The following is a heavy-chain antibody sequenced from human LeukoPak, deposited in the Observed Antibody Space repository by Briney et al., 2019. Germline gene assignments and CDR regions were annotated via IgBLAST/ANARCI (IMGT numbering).Heavy chain of an antibody. CDR3: ARDGSIAARAFDI. CDR2: INPNSGGT. D-gene: IGHD6-6*01. CDR1: GYTFTGYY. Sequence: GASVKVSCKASGYTFTGYYMHWVRQAPGQGLEWMGWINPNSGGTNYAQKFQGRVTMTRDTSISTAYMELSRLRSDDTAVYYCARDGSIAARAFDIWGQGTMVTVSS. V-gene: IGHV1-2*02. J-gene: IGHJ3*02.